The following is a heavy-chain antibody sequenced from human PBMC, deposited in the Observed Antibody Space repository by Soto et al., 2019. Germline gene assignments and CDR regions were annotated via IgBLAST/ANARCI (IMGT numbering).Heavy chain of an antibody. V-gene: IGHV3-7*01. CDR1: GFSFSSYW. J-gene: IGHJ5*02. CDR3: VQTGRSWLGS. Sequence: PGGSLRLSCVASGFSFSSYWMSWVRQAPGGGLEWVANIRQDGSQKYYVDSVKGRFTISRDNAENSLFLQMSSLRAEDTAVYYCVQTGRSWLGSWGQGTLVTVSS. D-gene: IGHD6-13*01. CDR2: IRQDGSQK.